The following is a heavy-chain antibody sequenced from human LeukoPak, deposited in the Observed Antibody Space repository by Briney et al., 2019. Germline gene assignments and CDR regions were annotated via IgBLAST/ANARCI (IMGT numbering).Heavy chain of an antibody. J-gene: IGHJ4*02. Sequence: PSETLSLTCTVSGGSITSNYWSWIRQPPGKGLEWIGYIYYDGSINYNPSLKSRVTISVDTSKSQLSLNLTSVTAADTAVYYCARSGTGWYAFDYWGQGTLVTVSS. CDR1: GGSITSNY. CDR2: IYYDGSI. CDR3: ARSGTGWYAFDY. D-gene: IGHD6-19*01. V-gene: IGHV4-59*08.